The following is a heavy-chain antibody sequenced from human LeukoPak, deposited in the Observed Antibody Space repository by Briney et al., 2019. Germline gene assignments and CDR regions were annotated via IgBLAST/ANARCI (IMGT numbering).Heavy chain of an antibody. J-gene: IGHJ4*02. D-gene: IGHD6-19*01. CDR2: INPNSGGT. V-gene: IGHV1-2*02. CDR1: GYTFTGYY. CDR3: ARVGAVAGHGDFDY. Sequence: ASVKVSCKASGYTFTGYYMHWVRQAPGQGLEWMGWINPNSGGTNYAQKFQGRVTMTRDTSISTAYMELSRLRSDDTAVYYCARVGAVAGHGDFDYWGQGTLVTVSS.